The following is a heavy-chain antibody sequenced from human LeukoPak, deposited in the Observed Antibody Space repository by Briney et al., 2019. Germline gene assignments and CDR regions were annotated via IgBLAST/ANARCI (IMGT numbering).Heavy chain of an antibody. D-gene: IGHD3-22*01. J-gene: IGHJ4*02. CDR2: IYYSGST. CDR3: ARFRYYDSSGYYPYYFDY. V-gene: IGHV4-59*01. CDR1: GGSISSYY. Sequence: PSETLSLTCTVSGGSISSYYWSWIRQPPGKGLEWIGYIYYSGSTNYNPSLESRVTISVDTSKNQFSLKLSSVTAADTAVYYCARFRYYDSSGYYPYYFDYWGQGTLVTVSS.